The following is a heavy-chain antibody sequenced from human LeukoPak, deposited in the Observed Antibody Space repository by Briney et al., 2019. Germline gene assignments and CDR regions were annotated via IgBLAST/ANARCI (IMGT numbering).Heavy chain of an antibody. CDR3: ATGYYYDSSGFFDY. D-gene: IGHD3-22*01. CDR2: LYYSGRT. CDR1: GGSISSYY. J-gene: IGHJ4*02. Sequence: PSETLSLTCTVPGGSISSYYWSCIRHPPGKGVEWSGHLYYSGRTNYHPSLKSRVTISVDASKSQFPLKLSSVTAADTAVYYCATGYYYDSSGFFDYWGGGILVSVSS. V-gene: IGHV4-59*01.